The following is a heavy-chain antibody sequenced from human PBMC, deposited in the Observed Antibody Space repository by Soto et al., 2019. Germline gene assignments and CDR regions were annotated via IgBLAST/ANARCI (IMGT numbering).Heavy chain of an antibody. CDR3: ARDLDYYDSSGYPSGY. Sequence: EVQLVESGGGLVQPGGSLRLSCAASGFTFSSYSMNWVRQAPGKGLEWVSYISSSSSTIYYADSVKGRFTISRDNAKNSLYLQMNSLRDEDTAVYYCARDLDYYDSSGYPSGYWGQGTLVTVSS. CDR1: GFTFSSYS. CDR2: ISSSSSTI. V-gene: IGHV3-48*02. D-gene: IGHD3-22*01. J-gene: IGHJ4*02.